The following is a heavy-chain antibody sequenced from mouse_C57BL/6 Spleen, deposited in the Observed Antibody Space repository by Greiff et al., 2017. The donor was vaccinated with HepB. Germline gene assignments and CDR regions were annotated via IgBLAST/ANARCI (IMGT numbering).Heavy chain of an antibody. CDR2: ISSGRSTI. Sequence: EVKLMESGGGLVKPGGSLKLSCAASGFTFSDYGMHWVRQAPEKGLEWVAYISSGRSTIYYADTVKGRFTISRDNAKNTLFLQMTSLRSEDTAMYYCASPNYYGSSLYYAMDYWGQGTSVTVSS. CDR3: ASPNYYGSSLYYAMDY. D-gene: IGHD1-1*01. CDR1: GFTFSDYG. J-gene: IGHJ4*01. V-gene: IGHV5-17*01.